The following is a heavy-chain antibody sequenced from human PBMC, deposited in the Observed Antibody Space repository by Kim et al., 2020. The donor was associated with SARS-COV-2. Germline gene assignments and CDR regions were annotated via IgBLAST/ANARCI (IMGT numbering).Heavy chain of an antibody. CDR3: ARSHRRIAVAGGYFQH. D-gene: IGHD6-19*01. J-gene: IGHJ1*01. CDR1: GGSISSYY. CDR2: IYYSGST. Sequence: SETLSLTCTVSGGSISSYYWSWIRQPPGKGLEWIGYIYYSGSTNYNPSLKSRVTISVDTSKNQFSLKLSSVTAADTAVYYCARSHRRIAVAGGYFQHWGQGTLVTVSS. V-gene: IGHV4-59*13.